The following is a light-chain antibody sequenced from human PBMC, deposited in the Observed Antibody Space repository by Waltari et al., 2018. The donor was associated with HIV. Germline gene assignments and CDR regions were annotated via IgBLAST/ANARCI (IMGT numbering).Light chain of an antibody. Sequence: QSVLTQPPSASGTPGQRVTISCSGSSSNIGSNTVNWYQQLPGTAPKLLIYSNKQRPSGVPARFSGSKSSTAASLAISGLQSEDEADYYCATWDDSLNGRWVFGGGTKLTVL. CDR3: ATWDDSLNGRWV. V-gene: IGLV1-44*01. CDR1: SSNIGSNT. CDR2: SNK. J-gene: IGLJ3*02.